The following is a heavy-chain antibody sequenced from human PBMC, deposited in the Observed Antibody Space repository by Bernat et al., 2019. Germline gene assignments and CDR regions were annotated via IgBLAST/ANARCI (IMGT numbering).Heavy chain of an antibody. D-gene: IGHD3-10*01. V-gene: IGHV3-15*01. J-gene: IGHJ4*02. CDR1: GFTSTNAW. CDR3: TTSLRREDYVIY. Sequence: EVQLVESGGGLVKPGGSLRLSCAASGFTSTNAWMTLVRQAPGKGLEWVGRIKSLFDAGTTDYAAPVKGRFTISRDGSKTTLYLQMDSLTTEDTAVYYCTTSLRREDYVIYWGQGTLVTVSS. CDR2: IKSLFDAGTT.